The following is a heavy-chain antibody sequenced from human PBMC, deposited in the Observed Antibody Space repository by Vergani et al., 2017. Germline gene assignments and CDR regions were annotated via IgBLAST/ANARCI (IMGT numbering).Heavy chain of an antibody. CDR2: INPSGGST. D-gene: IGHD2-2*01. CDR3: ARPANTRNWYFDV. J-gene: IGHJ2*01. Sequence: QVQLVQSGAEVKKPGASVKVSCKASGYTFTSYYMHWVRQAPGQGVEWMGIINPSGGSTSYAQKFRGRVTMTRDTSTSTVYMELSSLSSENTAVYYCARPANTRNWYFDVGGRGTLVTVSS. V-gene: IGHV1-46*03. CDR1: GYTFTSYY.